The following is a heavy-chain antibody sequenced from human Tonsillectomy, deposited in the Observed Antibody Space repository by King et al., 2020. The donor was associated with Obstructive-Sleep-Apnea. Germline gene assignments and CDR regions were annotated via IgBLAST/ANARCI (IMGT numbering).Heavy chain of an antibody. J-gene: IGHJ6*02. CDR1: GFTFSSYA. V-gene: IGHV3-30*04. Sequence: VQLVQSGGGVVQPGRSLRLSCAASGFTFSSYAMHWVRQAPGKGLEWVAVISYDGSNKYYADSVKGRFTISRDTSKNTLYLQMNSLRAEDTAVYYCAREFVMVRGANFDYYGMDVWGQGTTVTVSS. D-gene: IGHD3-10*01. CDR3: AREFVMVRGANFDYYGMDV. CDR2: ISYDGSNK.